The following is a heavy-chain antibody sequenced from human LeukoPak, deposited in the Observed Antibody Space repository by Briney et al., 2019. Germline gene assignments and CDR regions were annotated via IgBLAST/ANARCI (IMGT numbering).Heavy chain of an antibody. Sequence: SVKVSCKASGGTFSSYAISWVRQAPGQGLEWMGGIIPIFGTANYAQKFQGRVTITADESTSTAYMELSSLRSEDTAVYYCARDLVVSCSSTSCSVAPSDFWGQGTLVTVSS. CDR2: IIPIFGTA. D-gene: IGHD2-2*01. CDR3: ARDLVVSCSSTSCSVAPSDF. CDR1: GGTFSSYA. J-gene: IGHJ4*02. V-gene: IGHV1-69*01.